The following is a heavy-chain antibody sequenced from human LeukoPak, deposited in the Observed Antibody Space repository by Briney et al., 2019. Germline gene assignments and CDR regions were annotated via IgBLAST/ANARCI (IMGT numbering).Heavy chain of an antibody. CDR3: AKDGLGSGSYPIYLY. D-gene: IGHD1-26*01. V-gene: IGHV3-30*02. CDR1: GFTFSSYG. CDR2: IRYDGSNK. J-gene: IGHJ4*02. Sequence: GGSLRLSRAASGFTFSSYGMHWVRQAPGKGLEWVAFIRYDGSNKYYADSVKGRFTISRDNSKNTLYLQMNSLRAEDTAVYYCAKDGLGSGSYPIYLYWGQGTLVTVSS.